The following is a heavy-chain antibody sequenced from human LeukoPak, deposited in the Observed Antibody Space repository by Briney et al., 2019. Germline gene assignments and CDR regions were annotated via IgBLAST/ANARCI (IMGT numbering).Heavy chain of an antibody. Sequence: GGSLRLSCAVSGLPFGHYDMNWVRQAPGKGLEWVSFIYSAGSTHYSDSVKGRFTISIDNSKNTLYLQMNSLRAEDTAVYYCARDFRFLEDYWGQGTLVTVSS. CDR1: GLPFGHYD. D-gene: IGHD3-3*01. J-gene: IGHJ4*02. V-gene: IGHV3-53*01. CDR2: IYSAGST. CDR3: ARDFRFLEDY.